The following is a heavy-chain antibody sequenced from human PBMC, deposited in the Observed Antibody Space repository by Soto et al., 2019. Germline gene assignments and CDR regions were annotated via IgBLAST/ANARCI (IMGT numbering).Heavy chain of an antibody. D-gene: IGHD3-22*01. Sequence: GGSLRLSCAASGFTFSSYAMSWVRQAPGKGLEWVSAISGSGGSTYYADSVEGRFTISRDNSKNTLYLQMNSLRAEDTAVYYCAKDFRTMIVVVIKGRYGMDVGGQGTTVTVSS. CDR3: AKDFRTMIVVVIKGRYGMDV. V-gene: IGHV3-23*01. CDR2: ISGSGGST. CDR1: GFTFSSYA. J-gene: IGHJ6*02.